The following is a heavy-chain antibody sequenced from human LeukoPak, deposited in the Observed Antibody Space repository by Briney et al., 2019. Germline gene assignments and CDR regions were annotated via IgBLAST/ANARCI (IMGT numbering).Heavy chain of an antibody. D-gene: IGHD5-18*01. V-gene: IGHV3-48*03. CDR1: GFTFSSYA. CDR2: ISSSGSTI. Sequence: GGSLRLSCSASGFTFSSYAMHWVRQAPGKGLEWVSYISSSGSTIYYADSVKGRFTISRDNAKNSLYLQMNSLRAEDTAVYYCARPALRGYSYGYLDYWGQGTLVTVSS. J-gene: IGHJ4*02. CDR3: ARPALRGYSYGYLDY.